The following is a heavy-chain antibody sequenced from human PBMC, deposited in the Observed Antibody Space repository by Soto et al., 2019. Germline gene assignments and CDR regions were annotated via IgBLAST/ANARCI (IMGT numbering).Heavy chain of an antibody. J-gene: IGHJ3*02. CDR1: GGSISSYY. Sequence: SETLSLTCTVSGGSISSYYWSWIRQPPGKGLEWIGYIYYSGSTNYNPSLKSRVTIPVDTSKNQFSLKLSSVTAADTAVYYCAGYSSSWYSDAFDIWGQGTMVTVSS. CDR2: IYYSGST. V-gene: IGHV4-59*01. D-gene: IGHD6-13*01. CDR3: AGYSSSWYSDAFDI.